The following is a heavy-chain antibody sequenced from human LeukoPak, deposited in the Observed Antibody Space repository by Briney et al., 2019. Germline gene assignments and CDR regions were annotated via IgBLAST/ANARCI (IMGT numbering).Heavy chain of an antibody. V-gene: IGHV4-38-2*02. CDR3: ARAGDSGLWFGELFFDP. CDR1: GGSISSGYY. Sequence: SETLSLTCTVSGGSISSGYYWGWIRQPPGKGLEWIGSIYHSGSTYYNPSLKSRVTISVDTSKNQFSLKLSSVTAADTAVYYCARAGDSGLWFGELFFDPWGQGTLVTVSS. J-gene: IGHJ5*02. CDR2: IYHSGST. D-gene: IGHD3-10*01.